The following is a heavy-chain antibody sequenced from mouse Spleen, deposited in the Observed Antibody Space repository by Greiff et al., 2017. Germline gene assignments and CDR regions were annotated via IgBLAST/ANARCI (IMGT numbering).Heavy chain of an antibody. J-gene: IGHJ3*01. CDR3: AKPETARATWCAY. V-gene: IGHV5-17*01. CDR1: GFTFSDYG. CDR2: ISSGSSTI. D-gene: IGHD3-2*01. Sequence: EVKVVESGGGLVKPGGSLKLSCAASGFTFSDYGMHWVRQAPEKGLEWVAYISSGSSTIYYADTVKGRFTISRDNAKNTLFLQMTSLRSEDTAMYYCAKPETARATWCAYWGQGTLVTVSA.